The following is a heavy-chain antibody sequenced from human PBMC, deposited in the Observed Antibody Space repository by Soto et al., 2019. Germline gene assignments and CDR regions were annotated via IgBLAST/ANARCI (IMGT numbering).Heavy chain of an antibody. CDR3: AQQGYCSGGSCLMYYYYYGMDV. J-gene: IGHJ6*02. CDR2: IIPIFGTA. V-gene: IGHV1-69*13. D-gene: IGHD2-15*01. CDR1: GGTFSSYA. Sequence: SVKVSCKASGGTFSSYAISWVRQAPGQGLEWMGGIIPIFGTANYAQKFQGRVTITADESTSTAYMELSSLRSEDTAVYYCAQQGYCSGGSCLMYYYYYGMDVWGQGTTVTVSS.